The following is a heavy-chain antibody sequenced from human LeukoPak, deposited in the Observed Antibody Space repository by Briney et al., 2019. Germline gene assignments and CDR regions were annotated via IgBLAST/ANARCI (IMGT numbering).Heavy chain of an antibody. Sequence: GGSLRLSCVASGFTFRSYAMHWVRQAPGKGLEWIIVISSDGTNKYYADSVKGRFTVSRDNSKNTLYLQMNSLRAEDTAVYYCAREADCSDGSCYRGPFDIWGQGTMITVSS. CDR3: AREADCSDGSCYRGPFDI. CDR2: ISSDGTNK. D-gene: IGHD2-15*01. CDR1: GFTFRSYA. J-gene: IGHJ3*02. V-gene: IGHV3-30-3*01.